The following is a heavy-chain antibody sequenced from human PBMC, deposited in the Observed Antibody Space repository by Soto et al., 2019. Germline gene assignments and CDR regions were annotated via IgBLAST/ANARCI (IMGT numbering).Heavy chain of an antibody. CDR3: ARSQRGRTAFTFDY. CDR2: IYYSGTT. D-gene: IGHD3-16*01. J-gene: IGHJ4*02. CDR1: GDSVSNDNYY. Sequence: QVQLQESGPGLVKPSETLSLTCAVSGDSVSNDNYYWSWIRQPPGKGLEWIGYIYYSGTTNYNFYLMSRLSLSVDMSKNQFSLKLASVTAADTAVYFCARSQRGRTAFTFDYWGQGALVTVSS. V-gene: IGHV4-61*01.